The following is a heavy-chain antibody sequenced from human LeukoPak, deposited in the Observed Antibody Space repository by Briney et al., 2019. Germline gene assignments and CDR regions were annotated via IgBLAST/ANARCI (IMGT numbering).Heavy chain of an antibody. CDR3: ARVKMGPMTTLRPRRYYFDY. D-gene: IGHD3-16*01. Sequence: GASVKVSCKASGYTFTGYYMHWVRQAPGKGLEWMGWINPNSGGTNYAQKFQGRVTMTRDTSISTAYMELSRLRSDDTAVYYCARVKMGPMTTLRPRRYYFDYWGQGTLVTVSS. J-gene: IGHJ4*02. CDR1: GYTFTGYY. CDR2: INPNSGGT. V-gene: IGHV1-2*02.